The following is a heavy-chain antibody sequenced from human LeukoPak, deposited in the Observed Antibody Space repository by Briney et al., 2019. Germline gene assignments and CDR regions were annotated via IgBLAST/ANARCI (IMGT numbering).Heavy chain of an antibody. D-gene: IGHD3-22*01. Sequence: PSETLSLTCAVSGYSISGGYYWGWIRQPPGQGLEWIGRIYHSGSTYYNPSLKSRVTISVDTSKNQFSLKLSSVTAADTAVYYCARAYDSSGNDYWGQGTLVTVSS. V-gene: IGHV4-38-2*01. CDR1: GYSISGGYY. CDR2: IYHSGST. J-gene: IGHJ4*02. CDR3: ARAYDSSGNDY.